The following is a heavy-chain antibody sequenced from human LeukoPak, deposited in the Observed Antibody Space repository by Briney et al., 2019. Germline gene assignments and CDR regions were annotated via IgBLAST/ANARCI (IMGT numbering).Heavy chain of an antibody. Sequence: PSETLSLTCTVSGDSLTSGSRYWSWIRRPGGKGLEWIGQFYSSMRTTYNPSLESRVTLSGDTAKNQFSLKLDSVTAADTAVYFCARCMPELDYGDYAYYYHMDVWGKGTTVTVSS. J-gene: IGHJ6*04. CDR2: FYSSMRT. CDR3: ARCMPELDYGDYAYYYHMDV. V-gene: IGHV4-61*09. D-gene: IGHD4-17*01. CDR1: GDSLTSGSRY.